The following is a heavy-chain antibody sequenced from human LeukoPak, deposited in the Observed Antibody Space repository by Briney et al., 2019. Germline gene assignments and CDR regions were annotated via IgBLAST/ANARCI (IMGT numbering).Heavy chain of an antibody. V-gene: IGHV4-59*08. CDR1: GGSISSYY. D-gene: IGHD6-19*01. J-gene: IGHJ4*02. CDR2: IYYSGST. Sequence: PSETLSLTCTVSGGSISSYYWSWIRQPPGKGLEWIGYIYYSGSTNYNPSLKSRVTISVDTSKNQFSLKLSSVTAAGTAVYYCARRKVAGQFDYWGQGTLVTVSS. CDR3: ARRKVAGQFDY.